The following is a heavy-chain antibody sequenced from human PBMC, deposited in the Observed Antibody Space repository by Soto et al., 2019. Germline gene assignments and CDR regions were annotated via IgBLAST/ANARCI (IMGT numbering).Heavy chain of an antibody. J-gene: IGHJ3*01. V-gene: IGHV3-23*01. CDR2: ISGSGGSA. CDR3: VREASGWYSRGSFDF. D-gene: IGHD6-19*01. CDR1: GFSFSSYA. Sequence: GGSLRLSCAASGFSFSSYAMNWVRQAPGKGLDWVSVISGSGGSASYADSVQGRFTISRDNSNNTLYLQMNSLRAEDTAIYSCVREASGWYSRGSFDFWGRGTMVTVSS.